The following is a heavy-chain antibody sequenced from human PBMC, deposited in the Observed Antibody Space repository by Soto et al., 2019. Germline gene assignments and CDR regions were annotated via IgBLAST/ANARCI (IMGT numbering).Heavy chain of an antibody. V-gene: IGHV4-59*12. CDR1: GGSISSYY. CDR3: AREGSRHGMDV. D-gene: IGHD1-26*01. CDR2: IYYSGST. J-gene: IGHJ6*02. Sequence: PSETLSLTCTVSGGSISSYYWSWIRQPPGKGLEWIGYIYYSGSTNYNPSLKSRVTISVDTSKNQFSLKLSSVTAADTAVYYCAREGSRHGMDVWGQGTTVTVSS.